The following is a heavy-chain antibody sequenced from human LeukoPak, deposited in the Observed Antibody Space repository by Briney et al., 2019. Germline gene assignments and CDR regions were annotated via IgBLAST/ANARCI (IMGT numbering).Heavy chain of an antibody. CDR2: ISGSGDST. J-gene: IGHJ4*02. CDR1: GFTFSSYA. D-gene: IGHD6-19*01. Sequence: GGSLRLSCAASGFTFSSYAMSWVRQAPGKGLEWVSAISGSGDSTYYADSLKGRFTISRDNSKNTLYLQMNSLRAEDTAVYYCAKDRGYSSYYFDYWGQGTLVTVSS. V-gene: IGHV3-23*01. CDR3: AKDRGYSSYYFDY.